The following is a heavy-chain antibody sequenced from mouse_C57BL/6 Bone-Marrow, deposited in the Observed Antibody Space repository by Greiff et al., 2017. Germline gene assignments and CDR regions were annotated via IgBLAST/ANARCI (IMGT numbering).Heavy chain of an antibody. CDR1: GYSFTGYY. D-gene: IGHD2-3*01. CDR2: INPSTGGT. J-gene: IGHJ2*01. V-gene: IGHV1-42*01. CDR3: ARSWLLRWGVYFDY. Sequence: DVKLVESGPELVKPGASVKISCKASGYSFTGYYMNWVKQSPEKSLEWIGEINPSTGGTTYNQKFKAKATLTVDKSSSTAYMQLKSLTSEDSAVYYCARSWLLRWGVYFDYWGQGTTLTVSS.